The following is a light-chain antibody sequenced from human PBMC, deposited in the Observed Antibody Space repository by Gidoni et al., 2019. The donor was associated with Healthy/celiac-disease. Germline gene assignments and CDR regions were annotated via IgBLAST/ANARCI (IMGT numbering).Light chain of an antibody. J-gene: IGLJ2*01. V-gene: IGLV6-57*02. CDR3: QSYDSSNVV. CDR2: EDN. CDR1: SGSIASNY. Sequence: NFMLPPPHSVSESPRKTVTISCTGSSGSIASNYVQWYQQRPGSAPTTVIYEDNQRPSGVPDRFSGAIDSSSNSASLTIAGLKTEDEADYYCQSYDSSNVVFGGGTKLTVL.